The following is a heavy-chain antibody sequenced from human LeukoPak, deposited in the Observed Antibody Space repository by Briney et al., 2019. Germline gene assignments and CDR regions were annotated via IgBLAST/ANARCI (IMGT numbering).Heavy chain of an antibody. V-gene: IGHV4-34*01. CDR2: INHSGST. Sequence: PSETLSLTCAVYGGSFSGYYWSWIRQPPGKGLEWIGEINHSGSTNYNPSLKSRVSISVDTSENQFSLKLSSVTAADTAVYYCAGFSTVTTFDYWDQGTLVTVSS. CDR3: AGFSTVTTFDY. CDR1: GGSFSGYY. J-gene: IGHJ4*02. D-gene: IGHD4-17*01.